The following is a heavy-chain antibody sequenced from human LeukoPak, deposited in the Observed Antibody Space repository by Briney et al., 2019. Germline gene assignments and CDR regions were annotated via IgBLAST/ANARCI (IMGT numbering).Heavy chain of an antibody. D-gene: IGHD3-22*01. CDR2: INTYNGHT. J-gene: IGHJ4*02. Sequence: GASVKVSCKASGYTFTNYGISWVRQAPGQGLEWMGWINTYNGHTNYAQKLQGRVTMTTDTSTSTAYMELRSLRSDDTAVYYCARNSSGYYSDYWGQGTLSPSPQ. CDR3: ARNSSGYYSDY. V-gene: IGHV1-18*01. CDR1: GYTFTNYG.